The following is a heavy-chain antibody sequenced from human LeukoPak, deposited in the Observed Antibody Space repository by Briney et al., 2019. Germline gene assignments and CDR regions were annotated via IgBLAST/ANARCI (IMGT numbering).Heavy chain of an antibody. Sequence: GGSLRLSCAASGFTFSSYAMHWVRQAPGKGLEWVAVISYDGSNKYYADSVKGRFTISRDNSKNTLYLQMNSLRAEDTAVYYCAXVPXTXXXXRLYWGQGTLVTVS. CDR1: GFTFSSYA. J-gene: IGHJ4*02. V-gene: IGHV3-30-3*01. CDR3: AXVPXTXXXXRLY. CDR2: ISYDGSNK. D-gene: IGHD4-17*01.